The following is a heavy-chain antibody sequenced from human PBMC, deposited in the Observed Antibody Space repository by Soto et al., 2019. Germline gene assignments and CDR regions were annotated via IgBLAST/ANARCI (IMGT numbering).Heavy chain of an antibody. CDR1: GDSVSSNSAA. V-gene: IGHV6-1*01. Sequence: SQTLSLTCVISGDSVSSNSAAWNWIRQSPSRGLEWLGRTYYRSRWYNDYAVSVRSRITVNADTSKNQFSLHLNSVTPEDTAVYYCARDRDSKSSGWTAGDFDIWGQGTMVTV. CDR3: ARDRDSKSSGWTAGDFDI. D-gene: IGHD6-19*01. J-gene: IGHJ3*02. CDR2: TYYRSRWYN.